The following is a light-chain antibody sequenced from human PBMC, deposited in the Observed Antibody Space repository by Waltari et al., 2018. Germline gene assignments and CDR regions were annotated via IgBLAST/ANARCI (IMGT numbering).Light chain of an antibody. CDR2: SFS. CDR3: QSYDTTLSAVV. Sequence: QSVLTQPPSVSGAPGQRVTISCSGTKSNIGAAFDVHWYHQVPGTAPKLLLHSFSNRPSGVSDRFSGFKSGASASPVITGLQAEDEAMYYCQSYDTTLSAVVFGGGTRLTV. J-gene: IGLJ2*01. CDR1: KSNIGAAFD. V-gene: IGLV1-40*01.